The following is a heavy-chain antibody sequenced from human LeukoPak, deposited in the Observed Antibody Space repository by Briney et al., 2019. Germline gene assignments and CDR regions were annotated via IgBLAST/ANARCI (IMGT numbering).Heavy chain of an antibody. CDR1: GYSFTGNY. D-gene: IGHD2-2*02. CDR3: ARIAIPGRHYFDP. CDR2: INPNSGGT. J-gene: IGHJ5*01. Sequence: ASVKVSCKASGYSFTGNYLHWVRQVPGQGLEWMGWINPNSGGTDYAQEFRGRVTMTRDTSISTAYLELSRLTSDDTAVYYCARIAIPGRHYFDPWGQGTLVTVSS. V-gene: IGHV1-2*02.